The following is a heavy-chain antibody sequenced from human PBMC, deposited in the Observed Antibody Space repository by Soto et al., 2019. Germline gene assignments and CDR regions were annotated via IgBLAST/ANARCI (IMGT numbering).Heavy chain of an antibody. D-gene: IGHD5-18*01. CDR3: ATRRSSGPC. CDR2: MHHSGSP. V-gene: IGHV4-39*07. Sequence: PSETLSLTCTVSGGSISSSSYYWGWIRQPPGKGLEWIGEMHHSGSPSYNPSLKSRVTISLDKSKNQFFLNLTSVTVADTAVYYCATRRSSGPCWSQGTLVTVSS. J-gene: IGHJ4*02. CDR1: GGSISSSSYY.